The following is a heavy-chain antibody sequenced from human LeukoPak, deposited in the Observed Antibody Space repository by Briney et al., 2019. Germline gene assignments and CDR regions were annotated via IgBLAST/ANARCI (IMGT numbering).Heavy chain of an antibody. D-gene: IGHD2-2*03. Sequence: GGSLRLSCAASGFPFSNNDMQWVRQAPGKGLEWVSGISGSNGRTYYADSVKGRVTISRDNSKSTLYLQMNSLRAEDTAVYFCAKGGYFAFEFWGQGTLVAVSS. J-gene: IGHJ3*01. CDR3: AKGGYFAFEF. CDR2: ISGSNGRT. CDR1: GFPFSNND. V-gene: IGHV3-23*01.